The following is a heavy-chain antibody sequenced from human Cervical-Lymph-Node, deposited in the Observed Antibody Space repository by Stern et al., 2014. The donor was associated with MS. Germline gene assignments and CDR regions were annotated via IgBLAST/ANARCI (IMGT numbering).Heavy chain of an antibody. CDR1: GYTFTSLG. CDR3: ASGSLEGFDP. CDR2: ISAYNGNT. J-gene: IGHJ5*02. V-gene: IGHV1-18*01. D-gene: IGHD5-24*01. Sequence: DQLVESGGEVKKPGASVKVSCKASGYTFTSLGISWVRQAPGQGLEWMGWISAYNGNTTYAQKLQGRVTLTTDTSTSTAYMELRSLTSDDTAAYYCASGSLEGFDPWGQGTLVTVSS.